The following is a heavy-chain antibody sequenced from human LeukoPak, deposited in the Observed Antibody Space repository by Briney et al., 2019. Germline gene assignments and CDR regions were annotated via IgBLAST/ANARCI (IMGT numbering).Heavy chain of an antibody. CDR3: ARGKWGRSGYYYRVGRDAFDI. D-gene: IGHD3-22*01. J-gene: IGHJ3*02. CDR2: IIPIFGTA. Sequence: SVKVSCKASGGTFSSYAISWVRQAPGQGLEWMGGIIPIFGTANYAQKFQGRVTTTTGESTSTAYMELSNLRSEDTAVYYCARGKWGRSGYYYRVGRDAFDIWGQGTMVTVSS. V-gene: IGHV1-69*05. CDR1: GGTFSSYA.